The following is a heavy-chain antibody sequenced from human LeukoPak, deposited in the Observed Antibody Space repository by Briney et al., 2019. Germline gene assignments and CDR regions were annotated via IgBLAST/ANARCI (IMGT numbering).Heavy chain of an antibody. J-gene: IGHJ4*02. CDR2: ISSSSSTI. CDR3: ARDHPVPAIAFDY. V-gene: IGHV3-48*04. CDR1: GFTFSSYW. D-gene: IGHD2-2*01. Sequence: PGGSLRLSCAASGFTFSSYWMHWVRQAPGKGLEWVSYISSSSSTIYYADSVKGRFTISRDNAKNSLYLQMNSLRAEDTAVYYCARDHPVPAIAFDYWGQGTLVTVSS.